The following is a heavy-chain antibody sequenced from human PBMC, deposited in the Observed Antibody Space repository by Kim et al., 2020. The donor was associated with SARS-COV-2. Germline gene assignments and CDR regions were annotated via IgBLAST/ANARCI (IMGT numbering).Heavy chain of an antibody. V-gene: IGHV5-51*01. J-gene: IGHJ5*02. CDR1: GYSFTSYW. CDR3: ARRDSSSFPPNWFDP. D-gene: IGHD6-13*01. Sequence: GESLKISCKGSGYSFTSYWIGWVRQMPGKGLEWMGIIYPGDSDTRYSPSFQGQVTISADKSISTAYLQWSSLKASDTAMYYCARRDSSSFPPNWFDPWGQGTLVTVSS. CDR2: IYPGDSDT.